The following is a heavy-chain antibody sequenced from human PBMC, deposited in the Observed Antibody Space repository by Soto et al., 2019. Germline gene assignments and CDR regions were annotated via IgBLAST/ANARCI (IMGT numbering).Heavy chain of an antibody. CDR3: ARSWVTGKGGIDV. V-gene: IGHV1-18*01. CDR2: TNGYTGNT. Sequence: QVQLVQSGAEVKKPGASVKVSCKASGYTFTSYGLSWVRQAPGQGLEWMGWTNGYTGNTNYAQKFQGRATXTXDXXTNTAYLDLWTLISDDTAVYYCARSWVTGKGGIDVWGQGTTVTVSS. D-gene: IGHD3-16*01. CDR1: GYTFTSYG. J-gene: IGHJ6*02.